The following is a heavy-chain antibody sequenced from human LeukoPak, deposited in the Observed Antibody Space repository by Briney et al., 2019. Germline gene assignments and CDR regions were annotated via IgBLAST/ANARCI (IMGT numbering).Heavy chain of an antibody. D-gene: IGHD5-24*01. V-gene: IGHV3-53*01. CDR3: ARGDDGFFDS. CDR2: IYAGGNT. CDR1: GFTVSSHY. Sequence: GGSLRLPCAVSGFTVSSHYLSWVRQAPGKGPEWVSVIYAGGNTYYADSVEGRFTISRDNSKNTLYLQMNALRAEDTAVYYCARGDDGFFDSWGQGTLVTVSS. J-gene: IGHJ4*02.